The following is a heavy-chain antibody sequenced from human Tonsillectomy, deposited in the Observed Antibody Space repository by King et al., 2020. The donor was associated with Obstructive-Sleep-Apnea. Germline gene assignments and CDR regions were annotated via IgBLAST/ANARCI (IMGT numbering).Heavy chain of an antibody. J-gene: IGHJ4*02. Sequence: VQLVESGGGLVQPGGSLRLSCTSSGFTFSDHYMDWVRQAPGKWLVWVGVSRDTDHGYNPQYASSVEGRVTFSRDESMNSLHLQMNSLKIEDTAVYYCARIKTSSGWDSDYWGQGTVVTVSS. CDR1: GFTFSDHY. V-gene: IGHV3-72*01. D-gene: IGHD3-10*01. CDR3: ARIKTSSGWDSDY. CDR2: SRDTDHGYNP.